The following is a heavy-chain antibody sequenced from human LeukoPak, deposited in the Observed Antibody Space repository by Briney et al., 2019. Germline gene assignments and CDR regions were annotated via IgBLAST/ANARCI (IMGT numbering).Heavy chain of an antibody. V-gene: IGHV3-7*01. Sequence: PGGSLRLSCAASGFTFSKYWMTWVRQAPGKGLEWVANIKQDGSEKYYVDSVKGRFTISRDNAKKSLYLQMNSLRAEDAALYYCARDRIYSSVWYSGVDYWGQGTLVIVSS. D-gene: IGHD6-19*01. CDR3: ARDRIYSSVWYSGVDY. CDR2: IKQDGSEK. J-gene: IGHJ4*02. CDR1: GFTFSKYW.